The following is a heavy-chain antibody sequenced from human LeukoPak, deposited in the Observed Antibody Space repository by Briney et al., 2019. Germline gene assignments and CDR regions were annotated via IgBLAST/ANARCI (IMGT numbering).Heavy chain of an antibody. D-gene: IGHD3-10*01. CDR1: GLTFSSHG. J-gene: IGHJ4*02. V-gene: IGHV3-30*18. CDR3: AKDATLFGDQYFDY. Sequence: PGGSLRLSCAASGLTFSSHGMHWVRQAPGKALEWVAVTSYDGTTKYYADSAKGRFNISRDNSKNTLYLQMNSLRVDDTAVYYCAKDATLFGDQYFDYWGQGTLVIASS. CDR2: TSYDGTTK.